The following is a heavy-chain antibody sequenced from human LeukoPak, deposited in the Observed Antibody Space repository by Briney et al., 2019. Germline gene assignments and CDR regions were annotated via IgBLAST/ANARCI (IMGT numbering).Heavy chain of an antibody. Sequence: GASVKVSCKASGYTFTGYYMHWVRQAPGQGLEWMGWINPNSGGTNYAQKFQGWVTMTRDTSISTAYMELSRLRSDDTAVYYCARETFEYSSGWYGYYYYGMDVWGQGTTVTVSS. V-gene: IGHV1-2*04. CDR1: GYTFTGYY. D-gene: IGHD6-19*01. CDR3: ARETFEYSSGWYGYYYYGMDV. J-gene: IGHJ6*02. CDR2: INPNSGGT.